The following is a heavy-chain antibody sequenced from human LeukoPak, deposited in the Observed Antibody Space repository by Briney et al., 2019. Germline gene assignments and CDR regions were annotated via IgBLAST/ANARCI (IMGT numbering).Heavy chain of an antibody. CDR1: GGSASSYT. CDR2: IIPILKTA. D-gene: IGHD3-3*01. CDR3: ARGKGFVGRFDL. J-gene: IGHJ4*02. V-gene: IGHV1-69*08. Sequence: SVTVSCTASGGSASSYTVSWVRHAPGQGLEWMGRIIPILKTAEYGQNFQGRVTITADKSTSTVYMELSSLRSEDTAVYYCARGKGFVGRFDLWGQGTLVSVSS.